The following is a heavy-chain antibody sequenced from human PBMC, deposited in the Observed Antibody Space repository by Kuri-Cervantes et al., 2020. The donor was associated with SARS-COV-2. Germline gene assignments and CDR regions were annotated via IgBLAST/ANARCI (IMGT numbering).Heavy chain of an antibody. CDR2: IGTAGDT. V-gene: IGHV3-13*03. CDR3: ARDSGRYSSGWYTRRTPYFDY. D-gene: IGHD6-19*01. J-gene: IGHJ4*02. CDR1: GFTFSSYD. Sequence: GESLKISCAACGFTFSSYDMHWVRQATGKGLEWVSAIGTAGDTYYPGSVKGQFTISRENAKNSLYLQMNSLRAGDTAVYYCARDSGRYSSGWYTRRTPYFDYWGQGTLVTVSS.